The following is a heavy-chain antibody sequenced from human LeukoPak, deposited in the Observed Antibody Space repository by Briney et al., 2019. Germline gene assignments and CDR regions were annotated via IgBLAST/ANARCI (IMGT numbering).Heavy chain of an antibody. V-gene: IGHV3-74*01. J-gene: IGHJ2*01. CDR1: GFTFSSYW. Sequence: GGSLRLSCAASGFTFSSYWMHRVRQAPGKGLVWVSRINSDGSSTSYADSVKGRFTISRDNAKNTLYLQMNSLRAEDTAVYYCAREGADYYDSSGYYPSWYFDLWGRGTLVTVSS. D-gene: IGHD3-22*01. CDR2: INSDGSST. CDR3: AREGADYYDSSGYYPSWYFDL.